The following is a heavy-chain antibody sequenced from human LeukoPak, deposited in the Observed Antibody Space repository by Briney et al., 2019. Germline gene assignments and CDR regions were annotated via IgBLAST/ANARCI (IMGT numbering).Heavy chain of an antibody. J-gene: IGHJ4*02. D-gene: IGHD2-21*02. CDR2: INSDGSST. V-gene: IGHV3-74*01. Sequence: GGSLRLSCAASGFTFSSYWMHWVRQAPGKGLVWVSRINSDGSSTSYADSVKGRFTISRDNAKKSLYLQMNSLRVDDTAVYYCARDGCGGDCYSSPDHWGQGTLVTVSS. CDR1: GFTFSSYW. CDR3: ARDGCGGDCYSSPDH.